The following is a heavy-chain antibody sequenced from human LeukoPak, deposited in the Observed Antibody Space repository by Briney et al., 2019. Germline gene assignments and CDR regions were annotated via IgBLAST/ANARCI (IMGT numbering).Heavy chain of an antibody. V-gene: IGHV1-8*02. CDR1: GYTFISYD. CDR3: ATGKGGYSYGYWDY. J-gene: IGHJ4*02. D-gene: IGHD5-18*01. CDR2: MNPNSGNT. Sequence: ASVKVSCKASGYTFISYDINWVRQATGQGLEWMGWMNPNSGNTGYAQKFQGRVTITWNTSIGTAYMELSSLRSEDTAVYYCATGKGGYSYGYWDYWGQGTLVTVSS.